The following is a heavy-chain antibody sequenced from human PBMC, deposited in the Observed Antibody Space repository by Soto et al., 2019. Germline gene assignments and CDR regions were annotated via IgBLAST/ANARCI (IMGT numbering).Heavy chain of an antibody. V-gene: IGHV3-30*18. Sequence: QVQLVESGGGMVQPGRSLRLSCAASGFIFNTYGMHWVRQAPGKGLEWVAVISYDGSNKYYAGSVKGRLTISRDNSKNTLYLQMNSLRAEDTAVYYCAKGQHCSTTSCYFYFYGMDVWGQGTKVAVSS. CDR3: AKGQHCSTTSCYFYFYGMDV. CDR1: GFIFNTYG. D-gene: IGHD2-2*01. CDR2: ISYDGSNK. J-gene: IGHJ6*02.